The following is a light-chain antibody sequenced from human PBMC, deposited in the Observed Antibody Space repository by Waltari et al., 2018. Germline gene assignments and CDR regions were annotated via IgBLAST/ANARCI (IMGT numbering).Light chain of an antibody. CDR1: SGHTRYP. CDR3: QSWDTGINV. V-gene: IGLV4-69*01. Sequence: QLVLTQPPSASASLGASVKLTCTLNSGHTRYPIASHQQQPEKGPRFLMKLDSDGSHTKGDGIPDRFSGSSSGAERYLILSSLQSEDEADYYCQSWDTGINVFGGGTKLTVL. J-gene: IGLJ2*01. CDR2: LDSDGSH.